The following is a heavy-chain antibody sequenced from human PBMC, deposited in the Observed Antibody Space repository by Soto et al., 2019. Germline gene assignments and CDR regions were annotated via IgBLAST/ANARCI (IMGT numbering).Heavy chain of an antibody. D-gene: IGHD2-2*02. CDR2: INPNSGGT. CDR3: ARDRKRYCSSTSCYTGNWFDP. Sequence: ASVKVSCKASGYTFTGYYMHWVRQAPGQGLEWMGWINPNSGGTNYAQKFQGRVTMTRDTSISTAYMELSRLRSDDTAVYYCARDRKRYCSSTSCYTGNWFDPWGQGXLVTVYS. J-gene: IGHJ5*02. V-gene: IGHV1-2*02. CDR1: GYTFTGYY.